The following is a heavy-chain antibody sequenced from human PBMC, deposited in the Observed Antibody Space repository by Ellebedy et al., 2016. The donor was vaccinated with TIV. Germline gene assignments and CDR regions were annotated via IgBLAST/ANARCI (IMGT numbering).Heavy chain of an antibody. CDR3: ASTRV. CDR2: INSDGSNT. J-gene: IGHJ6*02. D-gene: IGHD3-3*01. V-gene: IGHV3-74*01. Sequence: GESLKISCAASGFTFSSYWMHWVRQVPGKGLVWVSRINSDGSNTSYADSVKGRFTISRDNAKNTLYLQMNSLRAEDTAVHYCASTRVWGQGTTVTVSS. CDR1: GFTFSSYW.